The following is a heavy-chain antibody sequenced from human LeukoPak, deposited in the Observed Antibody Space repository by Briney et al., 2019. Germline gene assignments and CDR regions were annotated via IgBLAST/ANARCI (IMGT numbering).Heavy chain of an antibody. Sequence: ASETLSLTCSVSGASISSYYWSWIRQPPGKGLEWIGYIYYSGSTRITNYNPSLKSRVTISVDTSKNQFSLKLSSVTAADTAVYYCARSNDARGGRWFDPWGQGTLVTVSS. CDR1: GASISSYY. CDR3: ARSNDARGGRWFDP. D-gene: IGHD3-16*01. CDR2: IYYSGSTRIT. J-gene: IGHJ5*02. V-gene: IGHV4-59*08.